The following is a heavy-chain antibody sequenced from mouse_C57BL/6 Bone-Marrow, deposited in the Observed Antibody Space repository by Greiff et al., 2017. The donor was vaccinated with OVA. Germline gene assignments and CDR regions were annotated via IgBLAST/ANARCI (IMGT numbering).Heavy chain of an antibody. Sequence: DVKLVESGGGLVQPGGSLSLSCAASGFTFTDYYMSWVRQPPGKALEWLGFIRNKANGYTTEYSASVKGRFTISRDNSQSILYLQMNALRAEDSATYYCARYISPIYDLLFDYWGQGTTLTVSS. CDR2: IRNKANGYTT. V-gene: IGHV7-3*01. CDR1: GFTFTDYY. J-gene: IGHJ2*01. D-gene: IGHD1-1*01. CDR3: ARYISPIYDLLFDY.